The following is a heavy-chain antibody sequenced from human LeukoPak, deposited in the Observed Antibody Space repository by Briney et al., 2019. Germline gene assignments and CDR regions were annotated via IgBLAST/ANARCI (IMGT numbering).Heavy chain of an antibody. D-gene: IGHD3-3*01. V-gene: IGHV3-23*01. CDR1: GFTFGSYA. Sequence: GGSLRLSCAASGFTFGSYAMSWVRQAPGKGLEWVSAISGSGGSTYYADSVKGRLTNSRDNSKNTLYLQMNSLRAEDTAVYYCAMGSGYYELRFDPWGQGTLVTVSS. CDR3: AMGSGYYELRFDP. J-gene: IGHJ5*02. CDR2: ISGSGGST.